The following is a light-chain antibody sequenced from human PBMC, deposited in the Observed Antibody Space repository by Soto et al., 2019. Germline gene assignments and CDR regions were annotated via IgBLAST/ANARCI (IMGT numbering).Light chain of an antibody. V-gene: IGKV3-11*01. CDR3: QQRSNWPGGFT. J-gene: IGKJ3*01. CDR1: QSVSSY. CDR2: DAS. Sequence: EIVLTQSPATLSSSPGERATLSCRASQSVSSYLAWYQQKPGQAPRLLIYDASNRATGIPARFSGSGSGTDFTLTISSLEPEDFAVYYCQQRSNWPGGFTFGPGTKVDIK.